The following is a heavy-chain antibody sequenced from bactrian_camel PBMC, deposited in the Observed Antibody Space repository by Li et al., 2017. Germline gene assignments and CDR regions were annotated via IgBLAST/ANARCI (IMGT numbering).Heavy chain of an antibody. J-gene: IGHJ4*01. CDR1: GFPFDDVD. D-gene: IGHD4*01. Sequence: HVQLVESGGGSVQAGGSLRLSCTGSGFPFDDVDAGWFREVPGNECELVVSMDNRGSEYYDESVKGRFTISQDDSKSTLYLQMNNLKPEDSAMYYCAARASPSPLAVRWFDASRYSDWVQGTQVTVS. V-gene: IGHV3S55*01. CDR2: MDNRGSE. CDR3: AARASPSPLAVRWFDASRYSD.